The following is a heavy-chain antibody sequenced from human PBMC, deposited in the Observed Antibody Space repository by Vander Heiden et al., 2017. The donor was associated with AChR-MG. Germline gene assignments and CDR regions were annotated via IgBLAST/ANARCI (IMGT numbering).Heavy chain of an antibody. Sequence: QVQLVESGGGLVKPGGSLRLSCAASGFTFRDYYMSWIRQAPGKGLEWVSYISSSSSYTKYADSVKGRFTISRDNAKNSLYLQMNRMRAEDTAVYYCATDMHYGDYGSPIDYWGQGTLVTVSS. CDR3: ATDMHYGDYGSPIDY. D-gene: IGHD4-17*01. J-gene: IGHJ4*02. CDR1: GFTFRDYY. CDR2: ISSSSSYT. V-gene: IGHV3-11*06.